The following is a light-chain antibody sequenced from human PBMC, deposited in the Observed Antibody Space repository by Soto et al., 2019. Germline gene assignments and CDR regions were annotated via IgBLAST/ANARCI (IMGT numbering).Light chain of an antibody. Sequence: QSALTQPASVSGSPGQSITVSCTGTSSDVGGYNYVSWYQQHPGKAPKLMIYDVRNRPSGVSNRFSGSKPGNTASLTISGLQAEDEADYYCSSYTSNSTLVFGGGTKLTVL. CDR1: SSDVGGYNY. J-gene: IGLJ2*01. CDR2: DVR. V-gene: IGLV2-14*01. CDR3: SSYTSNSTLV.